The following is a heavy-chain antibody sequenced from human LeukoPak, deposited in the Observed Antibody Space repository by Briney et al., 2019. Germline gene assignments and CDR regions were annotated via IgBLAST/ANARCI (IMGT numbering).Heavy chain of an antibody. CDR2: ISSSSSYI. Sequence: GGSLRLSCAASGFTFSSYSMNWVRQAPGKGLEWVSSISSSSSYIYYADSVKGRFTISRDNSKNSLYLQMNSLRAEDTAVYYCARVGILNWFDPWGQGTLVTVSS. J-gene: IGHJ5*02. CDR1: GFTFSSYS. CDR3: ARVGILNWFDP. V-gene: IGHV3-21*01.